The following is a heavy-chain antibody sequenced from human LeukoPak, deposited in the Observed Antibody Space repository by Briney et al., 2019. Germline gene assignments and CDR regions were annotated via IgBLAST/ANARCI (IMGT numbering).Heavy chain of an antibody. D-gene: IGHD2/OR15-2a*01. J-gene: IGHJ4*02. CDR1: GFTFSNSW. CDR2: IYGDGRST. V-gene: IGHV3-74*01. Sequence: PGGSLRLSCVASGFTFSNSWVHWVRQAPGKGLVWVSRIYGDGRSTNYADSVKGRFTISRDNAKNTLYLQMNSLRTEDTAVYYCVRDGATLYYFDYWGQGTLVTVSS. CDR3: VRDGATLYYFDY.